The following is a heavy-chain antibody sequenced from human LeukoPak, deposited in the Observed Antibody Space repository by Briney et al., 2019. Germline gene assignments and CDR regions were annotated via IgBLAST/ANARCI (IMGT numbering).Heavy chain of an antibody. J-gene: IGHJ4*02. V-gene: IGHV3-11*04. CDR3: GRGHWGLDY. Sequence: GGSLRLSCAASGFTFGDSYMTWIRQAPGKGLEWVSYISNSGSCIYYADSVKGRFTTSRDNAKSSLYLQMNSLRAEDTAVYYCGRGHWGLDYWGQGALVTASS. CDR2: ISNSGSCI. CDR1: GFTFGDSY. D-gene: IGHD7-27*01.